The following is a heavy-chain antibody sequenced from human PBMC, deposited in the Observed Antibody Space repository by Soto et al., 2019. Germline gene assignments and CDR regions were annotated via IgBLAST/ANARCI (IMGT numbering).Heavy chain of an antibody. J-gene: IGHJ6*02. CDR1: GYTFTSYY. V-gene: IGHV1-46*01. CDR2: INPSGGST. D-gene: IGHD3-3*01. CDR3: ARDRGERITIFGVVSYWMDV. Sequence: ASVKVSCKASGYTFTSYYMHWVRQAPGQGLEWMGIINPSGGSTSYAQKFQGRVTMTRDTSTSTVYMELSSLRSEDTAVYYCARDRGERITIFGVVSYWMDVWGQGTKVTVSS.